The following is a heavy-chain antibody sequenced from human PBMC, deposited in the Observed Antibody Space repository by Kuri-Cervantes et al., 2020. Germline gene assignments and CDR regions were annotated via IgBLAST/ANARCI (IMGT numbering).Heavy chain of an antibody. J-gene: IGHJ3*01. CDR1: GYSFTRYA. CDR2: INAGNGNT. Sequence: ASVKVSCKASGYSFTRYAMHWVRQAPGQRLEWMGWINAGNGNTKNAQKFQGRVTITRDTSASTVYMELSSLRSEDTAVYYCARIGVRGLMVTAFDLWGQGTMVTVSS. V-gene: IGHV1-3*01. CDR3: ARIGVRGLMVTAFDL. D-gene: IGHD3-10*01.